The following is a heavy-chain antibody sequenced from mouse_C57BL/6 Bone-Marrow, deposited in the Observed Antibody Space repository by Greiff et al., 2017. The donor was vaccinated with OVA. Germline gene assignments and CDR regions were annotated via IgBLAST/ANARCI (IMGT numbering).Heavy chain of an antibody. Sequence: QVQLQQSGAELARPGASVKLSCKASGYTFTSYGISWVKQRTGQGLEWIGEIYPRSGNTYYNEKFKGKATLTADKSSSTAYMELRRLTSEDAAVDFCARPGYGDCYDYWGQGTTLTVSS. V-gene: IGHV1-81*01. CDR2: IYPRSGNT. CDR1: GYTFTSYG. D-gene: IGHD2-2*01. CDR3: ARPGYGDCYDY. J-gene: IGHJ2*01.